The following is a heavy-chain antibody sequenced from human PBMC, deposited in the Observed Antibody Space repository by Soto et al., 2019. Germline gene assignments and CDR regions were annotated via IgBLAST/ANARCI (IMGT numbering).Heavy chain of an antibody. Sequence: SETLSLTCTVSGRSISSVNYYWSWIRQPPGKGLEWIGYIYYSGSTYYNPSLRSRVTISVDTSKNQFSLKLSSVTAADTAVYYCARYGSGECNRGSCYSPFDYWGQGTLVT. D-gene: IGHD2-15*01. CDR3: ARYGSGECNRGSCYSPFDY. V-gene: IGHV4-30-4*01. CDR1: GRSISSVNYY. J-gene: IGHJ4*02. CDR2: IYYSGST.